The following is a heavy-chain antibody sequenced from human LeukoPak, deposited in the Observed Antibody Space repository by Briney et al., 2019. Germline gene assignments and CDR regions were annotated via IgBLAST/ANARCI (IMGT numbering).Heavy chain of an antibody. V-gene: IGHV3-30*04. CDR1: GFTFSSYA. CDR2: ISYDGTDK. D-gene: IGHD1-26*01. J-gene: IGHJ6*03. CDR3: ARVRLRATYYYYYMDV. Sequence: QAGGSLRLSCAASGFTFSSYAMHWVRQAPGKGLEWVAVISYDGTDKHYADSVKGRFTISRDNSKNTLFLQMNSLRTEDTAVCYCARVRLRATYYYYYMDVWGKGTTVTVSS.